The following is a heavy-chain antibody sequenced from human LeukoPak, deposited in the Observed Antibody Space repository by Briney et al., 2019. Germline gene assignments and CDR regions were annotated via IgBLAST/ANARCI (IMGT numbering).Heavy chain of an antibody. CDR3: ATAVYCSGGSCYWFDP. J-gene: IGHJ5*02. V-gene: IGHV1-24*01. Sequence: ASVKVSCKVSGYTLTESSMHWVRQAPGKGLEWMGGFDPEDGETIYAQKFQGRVTMTEDTSTDTAYMELSSLRSEDTAVYYCATAVYCSGGSCYWFDPWGQGTLVTVSS. D-gene: IGHD2-15*01. CDR1: GYTLTESS. CDR2: FDPEDGET.